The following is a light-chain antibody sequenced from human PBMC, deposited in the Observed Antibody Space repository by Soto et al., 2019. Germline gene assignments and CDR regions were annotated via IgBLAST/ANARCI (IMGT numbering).Light chain of an antibody. J-gene: IGKJ5*01. Sequence: EIVLTQFPATLSLFPGETATLSCRASHTVGTYLAWYQQKPGQAPRLLISDASNRSTGVPTRFSGSGSGTDFTLTISSLEPEDFAVYFCQQRNNWRRIIFGQGTRLEIK. CDR1: HTVGTY. CDR2: DAS. CDR3: QQRNNWRRII. V-gene: IGKV3-11*01.